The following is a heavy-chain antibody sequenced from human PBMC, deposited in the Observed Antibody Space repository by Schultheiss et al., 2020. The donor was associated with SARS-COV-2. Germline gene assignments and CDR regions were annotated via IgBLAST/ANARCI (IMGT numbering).Heavy chain of an antibody. J-gene: IGHJ6*03. CDR2: ISSSSSYI. CDR3: ARGIVVVPAATIYYYYYYMDV. CDR1: GFTFSSYS. V-gene: IGHV3-21*01. Sequence: GGSLRLSCAASGFTFSSYSMNWVRQAPGKGLEWVSSISSSSSYIYYADSVKGRFTISRDNAKNSLYLQMNSLRAEDTAVYYCARGIVVVPAATIYYYYYYMDVWGKGTTVTVSS. D-gene: IGHD2-2*01.